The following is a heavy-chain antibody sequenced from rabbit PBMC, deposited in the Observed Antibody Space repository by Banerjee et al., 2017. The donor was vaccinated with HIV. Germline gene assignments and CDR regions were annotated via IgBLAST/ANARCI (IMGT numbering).Heavy chain of an antibody. CDR2: IYGDSSGTT. D-gene: IGHD6-1*01. J-gene: IGHJ6*01. CDR1: GSDISSYS. V-gene: IGHV1S40*01. Sequence: QSLEESGGDLVKPGASLTLTCTASGSDISSYSMGWVRQAPGKGLEWIACIYGDSSGTTYYASWAKGRFTISKTSSTTVTLQMTSLTDADTATYFCARYISVAAYGLWGPGTLVTVS. CDR3: ARYISVAAYGL.